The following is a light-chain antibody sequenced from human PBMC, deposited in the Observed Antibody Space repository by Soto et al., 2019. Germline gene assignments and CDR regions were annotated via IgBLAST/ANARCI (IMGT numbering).Light chain of an antibody. CDR3: QHYDNLPPFT. CDR1: QDIRKY. J-gene: IGKJ3*01. V-gene: IGKV1-33*01. CDR2: GAS. Sequence: DIPMTQSPSSLSASVGDRVTITCQASQDIRKYLNWYQQKPGRAPKLLIYGASNLETGVPSRFSGSGYGTDFTFTISSPQPEDIATYYCQHYDNLPPFTFGPGTKVAIK.